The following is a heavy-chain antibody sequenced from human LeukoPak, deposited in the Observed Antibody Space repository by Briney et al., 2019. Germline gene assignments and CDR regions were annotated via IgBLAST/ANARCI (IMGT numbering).Heavy chain of an antibody. Sequence: ASVKVSCKASGYTFTSYGISWVRQAPGQGLEWMGWISAYNGNTNYAQKLQGRVTMTTDTSTSTAYMELRSLRSDDTAVYYCARAPLLIAAAAFDIWGQGTMVTVSS. D-gene: IGHD6-13*01. CDR3: ARAPLLIAAAAFDI. CDR1: GYTFTSYG. CDR2: ISAYNGNT. V-gene: IGHV1-18*01. J-gene: IGHJ3*02.